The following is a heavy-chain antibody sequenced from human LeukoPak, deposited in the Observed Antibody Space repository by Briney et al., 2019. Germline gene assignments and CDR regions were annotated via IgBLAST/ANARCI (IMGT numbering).Heavy chain of an antibody. D-gene: IGHD1-26*01. CDR1: GGSISSGDYY. CDR2: IYYSGST. CDR3: AREGGGNWFDP. V-gene: IGHV4-31*03. Sequence: TLSLTCTVSGGSISSGDYYWSWIRQHPGKGLEWIGYIYYSGSTYYNPSLKSRLTISVDTSKIQFSLKLSSVTAADTAVYYCAREGGGNWFDPWGQGTLVTVSS. J-gene: IGHJ5*02.